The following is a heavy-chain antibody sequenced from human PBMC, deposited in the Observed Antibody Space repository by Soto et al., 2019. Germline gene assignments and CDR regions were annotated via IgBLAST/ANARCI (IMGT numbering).Heavy chain of an antibody. CDR2: ISGSGGST. Sequence: EVQLLESGGGLVQPGGSLTLSCAASGFTFSNYAMSWVRQAPGKGLEWVSSISGSGGSTWYADPVKGRFTISRDNSNKILYLQMDRLISEDTVLFCRKRPHIAALLHWYIDLWGRGTLVTVSS. D-gene: IGHD6-13*01. V-gene: IGHV3-23*01. J-gene: IGHJ2*01. CDR1: GFTFSNYA. CDR3: KRPHIAALLHWYIDL.